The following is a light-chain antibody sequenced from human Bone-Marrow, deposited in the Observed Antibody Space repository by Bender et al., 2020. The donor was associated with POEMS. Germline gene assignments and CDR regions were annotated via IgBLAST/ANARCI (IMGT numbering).Light chain of an antibody. Sequence: QSALTQTPSASGSPGQSVTISCTGTSSDVGGYNYVSWYQHHPGKAPKLIIYEVTKRPSGVPDRFSGSKSGNTASLTISGLQAEDEAENYCASKRGRNLYVFGTGTKVPVI. CDR1: SSDVGGYNY. J-gene: IGLJ1*01. CDR2: EVT. CDR3: ASKRGRNLYV. V-gene: IGLV2-8*01.